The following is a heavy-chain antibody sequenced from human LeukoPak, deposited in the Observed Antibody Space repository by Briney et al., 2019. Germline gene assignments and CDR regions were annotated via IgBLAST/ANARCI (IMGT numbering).Heavy chain of an antibody. D-gene: IGHD3-3*01. J-gene: IGHJ6*04. CDR2: YIPVLGTA. CDR1: GPTFNDYA. V-gene: IGHV1-69*10. Sequence: APVKVSCKASGPTFNDYALNWVRQAPGQGLEWMGVYIPVLGTANSTQNFQDRVTITADISTNTVYMELSSLRSEDTAVYFCAGIPVFGVVLHQEPVWGKGTTVTVSS. CDR3: AGIPVFGVVLHQEPV.